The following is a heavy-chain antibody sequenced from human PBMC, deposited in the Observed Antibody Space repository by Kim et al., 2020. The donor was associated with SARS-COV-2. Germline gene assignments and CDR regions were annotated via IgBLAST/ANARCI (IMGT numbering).Heavy chain of an antibody. D-gene: IGHD3-10*01. Sequence: GGSLRLSCAASGFTFSSYGMHWVRQAPGKGLEWVAVIWYDGSNKYYADSVKGRFTISRDNSKNTLYLQMNSLRAEDMAVYYCAKVGGFGELSGFDYWGQGTLVTVSS. CDR1: GFTFSSYG. J-gene: IGHJ4*02. CDR2: IWYDGSNK. V-gene: IGHV3-33*06. CDR3: AKVGGFGELSGFDY.